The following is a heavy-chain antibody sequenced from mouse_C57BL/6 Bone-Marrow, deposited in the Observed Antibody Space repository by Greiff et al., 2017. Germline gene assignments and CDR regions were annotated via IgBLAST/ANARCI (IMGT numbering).Heavy chain of an antibody. CDR3: TRRGYGNYLFYAMDY. Sequence: VQLQQSGTVLARPGASVKMSCKTSGYTFTSYWMHWVKQRPGQGLEWIGAIYPGNSYTSYNQKFKGKAKLTAVTSASTAYMELSSLTNEDSAVYYCTRRGYGNYLFYAMDYWGQGTSVTVSS. V-gene: IGHV1-5*01. CDR1: GYTFTSYW. D-gene: IGHD2-1*01. CDR2: IYPGNSYT. J-gene: IGHJ4*01.